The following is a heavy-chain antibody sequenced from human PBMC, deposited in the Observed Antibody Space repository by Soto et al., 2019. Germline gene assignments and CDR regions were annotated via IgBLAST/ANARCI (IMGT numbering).Heavy chain of an antibody. CDR1: AFTFSTYW. Sequence: PGGSLRLSCAASAFTFSTYWMHWVRQAPGKGLVWVSRINSDGSSTNYADSVKGRFTISRDNAKNTLYLQMNSLRAEDTAVYYCATDRAGITVAGFDYWGQGTLVTVSS. CDR2: INSDGSST. V-gene: IGHV3-74*01. J-gene: IGHJ4*02. CDR3: ATDRAGITVAGFDY. D-gene: IGHD6-19*01.